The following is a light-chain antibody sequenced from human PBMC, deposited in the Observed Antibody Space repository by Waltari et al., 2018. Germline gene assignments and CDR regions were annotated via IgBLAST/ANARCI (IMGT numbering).Light chain of an antibody. Sequence: DIVMTQSPDSLAVYLGERDTINCKSSQSVLYRSNNKNYLAWYQHKPGQPPKLLIYCASTRYSGVPARFSGSWSETDFTLTISNLQAEDVAVYSCQQYYSTPPTFFQGTKVEIK. CDR2: CAS. CDR1: QSVLYRSNNKNY. CDR3: QQYYSTPPT. V-gene: IGKV4-1*01. J-gene: IGKJ1*01.